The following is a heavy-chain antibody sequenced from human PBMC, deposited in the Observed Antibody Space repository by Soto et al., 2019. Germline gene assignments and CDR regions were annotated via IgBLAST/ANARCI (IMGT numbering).Heavy chain of an antibody. CDR2: ISYDGSNK. CDR1: GFTFSSYA. V-gene: IGHV3-30-3*01. CDR3: AREWWESYYYYYGMDV. J-gene: IGHJ6*02. Sequence: HPGGSLRLSCAASGFTFSSYAMHWVRQAPGKGLEWVAVISYDGSNKYYADSVKGRFTISRDNSKNTLYLQMNSLRAEDTAVYYCAREWWESYYYYYGMDVWGQGTTVTVSS. D-gene: IGHD1-26*01.